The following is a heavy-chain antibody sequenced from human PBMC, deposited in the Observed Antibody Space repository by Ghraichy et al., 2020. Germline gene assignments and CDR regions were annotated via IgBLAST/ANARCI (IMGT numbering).Heavy chain of an antibody. J-gene: IGHJ4*02. CDR3: AKTTSWYGLGPWTFDY. V-gene: IGHV3-23*01. CDR1: GFTFSSYA. Sequence: GGSLRLSCAASGFTFSSYAMSWVRQAPGKGLEWVSTITGSATAGSTYYADSVKGRFTISRDNSKNTLSLQMNSLRVEDTAVYYCAKTTSWYGLGPWTFDYWGQGTLVTVSS. D-gene: IGHD2-2*01. CDR2: ITGSATAGST.